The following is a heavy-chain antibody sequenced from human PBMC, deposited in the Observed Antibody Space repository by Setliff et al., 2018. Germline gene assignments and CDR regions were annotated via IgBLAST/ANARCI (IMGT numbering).Heavy chain of an antibody. J-gene: IGHJ4*02. V-gene: IGHV1-2*02. CDR1: GYSFTLYA. CDR3: ARDLAIRGVQFDY. D-gene: IGHD3-10*01. Sequence: ASVKVSCKASGYSFTLYAMHWMRQAPGQGLEWMGWINPNSGGTNYAQKFQGRVTMTRDTSISTAYMELSRLRSDDTAVYYCARDLAIRGVQFDYWGRGTLVTVSS. CDR2: INPNSGGT.